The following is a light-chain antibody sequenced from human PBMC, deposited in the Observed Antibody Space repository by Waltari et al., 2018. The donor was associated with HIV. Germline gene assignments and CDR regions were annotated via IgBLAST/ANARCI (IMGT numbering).Light chain of an antibody. CDR2: LGS. CDR1: QSLLHSNGYNY. J-gene: IGKJ4*01. V-gene: IGKV2-28*01. CDR3: MQALQTPLT. Sequence: DIARTQSPLSLPVTPGEPASIPCRSIQSLLHSNGYNYLDWYLQKPGQSPQLLIYLGSNRASGVSDRFSGSGSGTDFTLKISRVEADDVGLYYCMQALQTPLTFGGGTKVEIK.